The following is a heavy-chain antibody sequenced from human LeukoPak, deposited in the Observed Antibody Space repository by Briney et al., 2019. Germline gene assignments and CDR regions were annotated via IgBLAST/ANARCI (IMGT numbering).Heavy chain of an antibody. CDR1: GFTFSSYA. J-gene: IGHJ4*02. CDR3: ARPKYYDILTGYFDY. CDR2: ISYDGSNK. D-gene: IGHD3-9*01. V-gene: IGHV3-30-3*01. Sequence: PGGSLRLSCAASGFTFSSYAMHWVRQAPGKGLEWVAVISYDGSNKYYADSVKGRFTISRDNSKNTLYLQMNSLRAEDTAVYYCARPKYYDILTGYFDYWGQGTLVTVSS.